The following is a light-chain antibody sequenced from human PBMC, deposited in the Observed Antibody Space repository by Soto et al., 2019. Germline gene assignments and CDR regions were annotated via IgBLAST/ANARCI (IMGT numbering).Light chain of an antibody. V-gene: IGKV1-39*01. CDR2: ASS. CDR1: QTVSRY. J-gene: IGKJ1*01. Sequence: DIQMTQSPSSLSASVGDRVSITCRASQTVSRYLSWYQQKPGKAPEVLIYASSSLQSGVPSRFSGSGSGTEFTLTIASLQPDDFATYYCQQYETFSGTFGPGTKVDIK. CDR3: QQYETFSGT.